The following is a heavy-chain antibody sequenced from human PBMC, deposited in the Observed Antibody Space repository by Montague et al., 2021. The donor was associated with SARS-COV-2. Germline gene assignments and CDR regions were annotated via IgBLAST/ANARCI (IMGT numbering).Heavy chain of an antibody. CDR3: ARWDPQTLTLIGLRGKSASDY. D-gene: IGHD4-23*01. CDR1: GDSVSSNSAA. J-gene: IGHJ4*02. Sequence: CAISGDSVSSNSAAWNWIRQSPSRGLEWLGRTYYRSKWYNDYAVSVKSRITINPDTSKNQFSLQLNSVTPEDTGVYYCARWDPQTLTLIGLRGKSASDYWGQGTLVTVSS. V-gene: IGHV6-1*01. CDR2: TYYRSKWYN.